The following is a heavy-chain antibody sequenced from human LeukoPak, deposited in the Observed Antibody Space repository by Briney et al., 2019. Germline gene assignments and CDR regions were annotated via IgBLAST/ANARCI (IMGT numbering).Heavy chain of an antibody. CDR2: ISSSSSTI. Sequence: GGSLRLSCAASGFTFSSYSMNWVRQAPGKGLEGVSYISSSSSTIYYADSGKGRFTISRDNAKNSLYLQMNSLRAEDTAVYYCARDRDDILTGYSPDAFDIWGQGTMVTVSS. CDR3: ARDRDDILTGYSPDAFDI. J-gene: IGHJ3*02. CDR1: GFTFSSYS. D-gene: IGHD3-9*01. V-gene: IGHV3-48*01.